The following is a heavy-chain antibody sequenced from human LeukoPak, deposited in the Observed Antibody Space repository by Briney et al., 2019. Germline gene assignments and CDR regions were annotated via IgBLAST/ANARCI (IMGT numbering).Heavy chain of an antibody. Sequence: GESLETSCKGSGYSFTSYWIGWVRQMPGKGLEWMGIINPGDSDTRYSPSFQGQVTISADKSISTAYLQWSSLKASDTAMYYCARRTVGASTYYFDYWGQGTLVTVSS. CDR2: INPGDSDT. J-gene: IGHJ4*02. V-gene: IGHV5-51*01. CDR1: GYSFTSYW. D-gene: IGHD1-26*01. CDR3: ARRTVGASTYYFDY.